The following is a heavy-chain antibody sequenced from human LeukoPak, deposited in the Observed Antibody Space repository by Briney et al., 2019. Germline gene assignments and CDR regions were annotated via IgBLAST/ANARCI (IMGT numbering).Heavy chain of an antibody. CDR2: ISAYNGNT. D-gene: IGHD4-17*01. CDR3: ARLGGDYLGAYYYYGMDV. Sequence: ASVKVSCKASGYTFTSYGISRVRQAPGQGLEWMGWISAYNGNTNYAQKLQGRVTMTTDTSTSTAYMELRSLRSDDTAVYYCARLGGDYLGAYYYYGMDVWGQGTTVTVSS. V-gene: IGHV1-18*01. CDR1: GYTFTSYG. J-gene: IGHJ6*02.